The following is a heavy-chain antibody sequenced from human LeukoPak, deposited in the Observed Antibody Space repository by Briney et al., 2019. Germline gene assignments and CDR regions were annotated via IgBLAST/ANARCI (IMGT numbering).Heavy chain of an antibody. D-gene: IGHD3-22*01. CDR3: ARGDYYDSSGPFDY. V-gene: IGHV3-30-3*01. CDR2: TSYDGINK. CDR1: GFTFSTYA. Sequence: GGSLRLSCAGSGFTFSTYAMQWVRQAPGKGLEWVGVTSYDGINKYYADSVKGRFTISRDNSKSMLYLQMNSLRAEDTAVYYCARGDYYDSSGPFDYWGQGTLVTVSS. J-gene: IGHJ4*02.